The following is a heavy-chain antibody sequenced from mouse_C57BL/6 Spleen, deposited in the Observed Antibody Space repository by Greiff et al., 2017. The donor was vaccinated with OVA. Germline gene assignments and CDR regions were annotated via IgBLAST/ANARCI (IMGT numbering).Heavy chain of an antibody. V-gene: IGHV1-64*01. D-gene: IGHD2-13*01. CDR2: IHPHSGST. J-gene: IGHJ1*03. CDR3: PSRPVCDRYCDV. Sequence: QVHVKQPGAELVKPGASVKLSCKASGYTFTSYWMTWVKQRPGQGLEWIGKIHPHSGSTNSNERFRSKATLTVDKSSSTAYMELRSLTSEDSAVYYCPSRPVCDRYCDVGGTGTAITVSA. CDR1: GYTFTSYW.